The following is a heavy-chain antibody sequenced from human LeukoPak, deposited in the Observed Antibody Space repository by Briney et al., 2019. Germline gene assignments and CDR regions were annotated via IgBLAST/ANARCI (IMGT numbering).Heavy chain of an antibody. J-gene: IGHJ6*03. CDR3: ARDRLAVAGPYYYYYMDV. CDR2: IYTSGST. D-gene: IGHD6-19*01. V-gene: IGHV4-61*02. CDR1: GGSISSGSYY. Sequence: PSETLSLTCTVSGGSISSGSYYWSWIRQPAGKGLEWIGRIYTSGSTNYNPSLKSRVTISVDTSKNQFSLKLSSVTAADTAVYYCARDRLAVAGPYYYYYMDVWGKGTTVTISS.